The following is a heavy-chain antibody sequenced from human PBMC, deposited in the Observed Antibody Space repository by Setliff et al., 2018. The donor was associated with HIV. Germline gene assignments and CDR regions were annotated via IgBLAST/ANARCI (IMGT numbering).Heavy chain of an antibody. Sequence: SVKVSCKASGGTFSSYGISWVRQAPGQGLEWIGGIIPIFGTRNYAQKFQGRVTMTIDTSTSTAYMELRSLRSDDTAVYYCARERWSRYCSSSSCYRDLDYWGQGTLVTVSS. CDR1: GGTFSSYG. V-gene: IGHV1-69*05. D-gene: IGHD2-2*01. CDR3: ARERWSRYCSSSSCYRDLDY. CDR2: IIPIFGTR. J-gene: IGHJ4*02.